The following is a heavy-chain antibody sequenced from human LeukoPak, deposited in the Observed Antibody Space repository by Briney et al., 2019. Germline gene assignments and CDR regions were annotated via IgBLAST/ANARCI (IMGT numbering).Heavy chain of an antibody. Sequence: GGSLRLSCAASGFIFNNYAMIWVRQAPGKGLEWVSAIFGNGRNTYYADSVKGRFTISRDNSKNTLYLQMNSLRVEDTAIYYCSNSELSPFKPFNWGQGALGAVSS. CDR1: GFIFNNYA. CDR3: SNSELSPFKPFN. J-gene: IGHJ4*02. D-gene: IGHD3-10*01. CDR2: IFGNGRNT. V-gene: IGHV3-23*01.